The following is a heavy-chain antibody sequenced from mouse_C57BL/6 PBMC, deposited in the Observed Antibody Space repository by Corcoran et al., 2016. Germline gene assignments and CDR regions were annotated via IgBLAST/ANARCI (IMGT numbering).Heavy chain of an antibody. V-gene: IGHV9-3*01. CDR3: ARTLYYAMDY. Sequence: QIQLVQSGPELKKPGETVKISCKASGYTFTTYGMSWVKQAPGKGLKWMGWINTYSGVPTYADDFKGRFAFSLETSASTAYLQINNLKNEDTATYFCARTLYYAMDYWGQGTSVTVSS. CDR2: INTYSGVP. J-gene: IGHJ4*01. CDR1: GYTFTTYG.